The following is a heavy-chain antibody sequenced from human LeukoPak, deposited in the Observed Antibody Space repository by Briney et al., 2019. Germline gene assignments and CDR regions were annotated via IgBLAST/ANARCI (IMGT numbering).Heavy chain of an antibody. V-gene: IGHV3-9*03. Sequence: GGSLRLSCAASGFTFDDYAMHWVRQAPGKGLEWVSGISWNSGSIGYADSVKGRFTISRDNAKNSLYLQMNSLRAEDMALYYCAKDNCSGGSCYDFDYWGQGTLVTVSS. CDR2: ISWNSGSI. J-gene: IGHJ4*02. CDR1: GFTFDDYA. CDR3: AKDNCSGGSCYDFDY. D-gene: IGHD2-15*01.